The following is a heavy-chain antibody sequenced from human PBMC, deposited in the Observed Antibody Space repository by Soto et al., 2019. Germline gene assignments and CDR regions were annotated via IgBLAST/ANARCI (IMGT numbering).Heavy chain of an antibody. CDR3: AKRTGSVAGMYYYYYMDV. V-gene: IGHV3-74*01. Sequence: GGSLRLSCAASGFTFSSYWMHWVRQAPGKGLVWVSRINSDGSSTSYADSVKGRFTISRDNAKNTLYLQMNSLRAEDTAVYYCAKRTGSVAGMYYYYYMDVWGKGTTVTVSS. CDR2: INSDGSST. D-gene: IGHD6-19*01. J-gene: IGHJ6*03. CDR1: GFTFSSYW.